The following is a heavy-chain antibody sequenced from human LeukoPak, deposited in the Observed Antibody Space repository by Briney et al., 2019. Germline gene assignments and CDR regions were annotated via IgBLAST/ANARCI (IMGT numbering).Heavy chain of an antibody. J-gene: IGHJ5*02. V-gene: IGHV4-4*07. CDR2: IYSSGNT. CDR1: GGSISSYY. Sequence: SETLSLTCTVSGGSISSYYWSWIRQPAGKGLEWIGRIYSSGNTNYNPSLQSRVTMSLDTSKNQFSLKLSSVTAADTAVYYCARHEWGVAGTSFDPWGQGTLVTVSS. D-gene: IGHD1-7*01. CDR3: ARHEWGVAGTSFDP.